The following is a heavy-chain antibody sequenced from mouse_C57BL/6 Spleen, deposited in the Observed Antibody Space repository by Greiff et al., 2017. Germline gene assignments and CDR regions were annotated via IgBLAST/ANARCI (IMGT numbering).Heavy chain of an antibody. Sequence: VQGVESGAELVKPGASVKISCKASGYAFSSYWMNWVKQRPGKGLEWIGQIYPGDGDTNYNGKFKGKATLTADKSSSTAYMRLSSLTSEDSAVYFCARDYSSSYQYFDYWGQGTTLTVSS. CDR1: GYAFSSYW. J-gene: IGHJ2*01. V-gene: IGHV1-80*01. CDR2: IYPGDGDT. CDR3: ARDYSSSYQYFDY. D-gene: IGHD1-1*01.